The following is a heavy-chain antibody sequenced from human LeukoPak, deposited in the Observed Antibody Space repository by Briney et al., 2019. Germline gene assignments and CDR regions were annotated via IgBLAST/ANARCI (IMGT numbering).Heavy chain of an antibody. Sequence: GGSLRLSCAASGFTFSSSAMSWVRQVPGKGLEWVSGISASGGSTSYADSVKGRFTISRDNSKNTLYLQMNSLRAEDTAVYYCAKGPRPSYSSGWYGDPWGQGTLVTVSS. CDR1: GFTFSSSA. D-gene: IGHD6-19*01. CDR2: ISASGGST. CDR3: AKGPRPSYSSGWYGDP. J-gene: IGHJ5*02. V-gene: IGHV3-23*01.